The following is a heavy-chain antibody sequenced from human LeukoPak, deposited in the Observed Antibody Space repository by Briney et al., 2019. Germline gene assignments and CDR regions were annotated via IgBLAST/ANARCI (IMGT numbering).Heavy chain of an antibody. J-gene: IGHJ4*02. CDR3: ARGSGTYTPLDS. Sequence: SETLSLTCTVSGGSISNYYWTWIRQPAGKGLEWIGRIYTSGSTNYNPSLKSRVTMSIDTSKNQFSLKLSSVTAADTAVYYCARGSGTYTPLDSWGQGTLVTVSS. CDR2: IYTSGST. CDR1: GGSISNYY. V-gene: IGHV4-4*07. D-gene: IGHD1-26*01.